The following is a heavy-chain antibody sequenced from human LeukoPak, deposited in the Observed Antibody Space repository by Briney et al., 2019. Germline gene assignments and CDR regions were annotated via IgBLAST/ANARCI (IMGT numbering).Heavy chain of an antibody. D-gene: IGHD6-13*01. CDR1: GFTFTSSA. Sequence: SVKVSCKASGFTFTSSAVQWVRQARGQRLEWIGWIVVGSGNTNYAQKFQERVTITRDMSTSTAYMELSSLRSEDTAVYYCAADFSSSWAYYYYMDVWGKGTTVTVSS. J-gene: IGHJ6*03. V-gene: IGHV1-58*01. CDR3: AADFSSSWAYYYYMDV. CDR2: IVVGSGNT.